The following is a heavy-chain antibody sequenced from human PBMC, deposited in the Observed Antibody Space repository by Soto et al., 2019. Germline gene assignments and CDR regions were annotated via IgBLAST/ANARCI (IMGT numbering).Heavy chain of an antibody. CDR1: GFNFGNFG. CDR3: ARGLRGVLDY. J-gene: IGHJ4*02. Sequence: GGSLRLSCVASGFNFGNFGMHWVRQAPGKGLEWLTVISNDENIKQDSVRGRFAIARDNSKNTLYLHLTSLGAEDTAIYYCARGLRGVLDYWGQGTLVTVSS. CDR2: ISNDENIK. D-gene: IGHD5-12*01. V-gene: IGHV3-33*01.